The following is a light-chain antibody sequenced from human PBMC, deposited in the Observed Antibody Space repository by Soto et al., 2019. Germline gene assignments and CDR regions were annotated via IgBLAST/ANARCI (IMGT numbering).Light chain of an antibody. Sequence: DIQMTQSPSSLSASVGDRVTITCRASQSIRTYLNWYQQKPGKAPKILIYAAFTLQSGVPPRFSGSGSGTDFTLTISSLQPEDSATYYCQQTYDTKTFGQGTKVQIQ. CDR3: QQTYDTKT. J-gene: IGKJ1*01. CDR1: QSIRTY. V-gene: IGKV1-39*01. CDR2: AAF.